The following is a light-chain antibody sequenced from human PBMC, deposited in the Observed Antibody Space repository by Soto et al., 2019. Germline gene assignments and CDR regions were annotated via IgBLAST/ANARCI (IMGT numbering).Light chain of an antibody. CDR2: LNSDGSH. CDR1: SGYSTYA. CDR3: QTWGTGGV. J-gene: IGLJ3*02. Sequence: QLVLTQSPSASASLGASVKLTCTLSSGYSTYAIAWHQQQPEKGPRFLMKLNSDGSHSKGDGVPDRFSGSNSGAERYLTISSLQSEDEADYYCQTWGTGGVFGGGTKVTVL. V-gene: IGLV4-69*01.